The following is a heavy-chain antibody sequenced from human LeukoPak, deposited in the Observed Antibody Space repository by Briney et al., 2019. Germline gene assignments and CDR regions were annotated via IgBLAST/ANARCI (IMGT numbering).Heavy chain of an antibody. Sequence: PSETLSLTCTVSGGSISSSSYYWGWIRQPPGKGLEWIGCIYYSGSTYYNPSLKSRVTISVDTSKNQFSLKLSSVTAADTAVYYCARQVADGGAQTAWGQGTMVTVSS. CDR3: ARQVADGGAQTA. CDR2: IYYSGST. CDR1: GGSISSSSYY. V-gene: IGHV4-39*01. D-gene: IGHD2-21*01. J-gene: IGHJ3*01.